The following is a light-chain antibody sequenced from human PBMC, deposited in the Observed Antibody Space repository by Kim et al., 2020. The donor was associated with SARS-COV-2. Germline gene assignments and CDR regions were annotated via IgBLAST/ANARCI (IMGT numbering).Light chain of an antibody. J-gene: IGKJ1*01. Sequence: DIQMTQSPSSLSASVGDRVTITCRASQSIIRSLNWYQQKPGKAPKLLIYAASTLQSGVPSRFSGSGSGTSFTLTISSLQPEDFATYCCQQTNSSPWTFGQGTRVDIK. V-gene: IGKV1-39*01. CDR3: QQTNSSPWT. CDR2: AAS. CDR1: QSIIRS.